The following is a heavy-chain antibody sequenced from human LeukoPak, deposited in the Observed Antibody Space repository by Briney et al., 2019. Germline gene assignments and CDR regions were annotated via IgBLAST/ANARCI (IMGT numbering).Heavy chain of an antibody. CDR2: IRYDGSNK. Sequence: QSGGSLRLSCAASGFTFSSYGMHWVRQAPGKGLEWVAFIRYDGSNKYYADSVKGRFTISRDNSKNTLYLQMNSLRAEDTAVYYCAKDLLPIPYSSGWYNVDYWGQGTLVTVSS. CDR1: GFTFSSYG. J-gene: IGHJ4*02. CDR3: AKDLLPIPYSSGWYNVDY. V-gene: IGHV3-30*02. D-gene: IGHD6-19*01.